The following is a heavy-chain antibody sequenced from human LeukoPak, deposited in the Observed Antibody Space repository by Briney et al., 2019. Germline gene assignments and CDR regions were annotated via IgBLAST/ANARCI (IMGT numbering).Heavy chain of an antibody. CDR1: GGSFSGYY. J-gene: IGHJ3*02. CDR3: ARGTDAFDI. V-gene: IGHV4-34*01. Sequence: PSETLSLTCAVYGGSFSGYYWSWIRQPPGEGLEWIGEINHSGSTNDNPSLKSRVAISVDTSKNQFSLKLSSVTAADTAVYYCARGTDAFDIWGQGTMVTVSS. CDR2: INHSGST.